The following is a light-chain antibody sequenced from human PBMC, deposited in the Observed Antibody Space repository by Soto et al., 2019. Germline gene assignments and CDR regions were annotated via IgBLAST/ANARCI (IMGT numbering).Light chain of an antibody. CDR2: EVV. Sequence: QSVLTQPASVSGSPGQPITISCTGTSSDVGGYNYVSWYQHHPGKAPRLIIYEVVQRPSGVPDRFSGSKSGNTASLTVSGLQAADEADHFCKSYAGSNTYVFGSGTKLTVL. V-gene: IGLV2-8*01. CDR3: KSYAGSNTYV. J-gene: IGLJ1*01. CDR1: SSDVGGYNY.